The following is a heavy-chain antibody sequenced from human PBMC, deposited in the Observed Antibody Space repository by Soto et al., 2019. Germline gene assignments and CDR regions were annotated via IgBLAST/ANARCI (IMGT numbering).Heavy chain of an antibody. Sequence: QVQLVESGGGVVQPGRSLRLSCAASGFTFSNYAMHWVRQAPGKGLEWVAIVSYDGDNEYYADSVRGRFFISRDNSRNTLYLHTSSLIHEETAVYYCAKDGGPAYWNSRGCSAGHFDYWGQGTQVTVSS. CDR3: AKDGGPAYWNSRGCSAGHFDY. V-gene: IGHV3-30*18. CDR1: GFTFSNYA. D-gene: IGHD3-16*01. J-gene: IGHJ4*02. CDR2: VSYDGDNE.